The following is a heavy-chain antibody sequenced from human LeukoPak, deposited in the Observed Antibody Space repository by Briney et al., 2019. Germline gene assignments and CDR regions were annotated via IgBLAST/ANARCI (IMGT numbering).Heavy chain of an antibody. Sequence: MASETLSLTCTVSGGSISSYYWSWIRQPPGKGLEWIGEINHSGSTNYNPSLKSRVTISVDTSKNQFSLKLSSVTAADTAVYYCARDYTRTTAGFDIWGQGTMVTVSS. CDR2: INHSGST. D-gene: IGHD3-3*01. V-gene: IGHV4-34*01. CDR3: ARDYTRTTAGFDI. J-gene: IGHJ3*02. CDR1: GGSISSYY.